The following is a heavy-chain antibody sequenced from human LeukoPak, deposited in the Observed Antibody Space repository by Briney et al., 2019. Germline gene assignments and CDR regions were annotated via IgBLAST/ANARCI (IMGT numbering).Heavy chain of an antibody. V-gene: IGHV3-23*01. CDR1: GFTFSDYA. Sequence: GGSLRLSCEASGFTFSDYAMSWVRQALGKGLKWVSVISGSGGSTYNADSVKGRFTISRDNSKNILYLQMNSLRAEDTAVCYCAKSVESAVTTNPYFDFWGQGALVTVSS. J-gene: IGHJ4*02. CDR3: AKSVESAVTTNPYFDF. D-gene: IGHD4-17*01. CDR2: ISGSGGST.